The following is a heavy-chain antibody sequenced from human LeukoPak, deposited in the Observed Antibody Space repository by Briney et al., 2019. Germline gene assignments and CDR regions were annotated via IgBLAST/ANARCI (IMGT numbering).Heavy chain of an antibody. V-gene: IGHV1-2*02. CDR3: ARDRPGYSSYFDP. CDR1: GYSFTDYH. CDR2: INTKTGGT. J-gene: IGHJ5*02. D-gene: IGHD6-19*01. Sequence: GASVKVSCKASGYSFTDYHMYWVRQAPGQGLEWMGWINTKTGGTNYAQTFQGRVTLTRDTSISTVYMEMSSLRSDDTAVYYCARDRPGYSSYFDPWGQGTLVTVSS.